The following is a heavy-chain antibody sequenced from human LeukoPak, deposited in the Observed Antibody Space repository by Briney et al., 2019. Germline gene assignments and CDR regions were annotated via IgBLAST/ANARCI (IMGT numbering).Heavy chain of an antibody. CDR2: ISAYNGNT. D-gene: IGHD3-10*01. Sequence: ASVKVSCKASGYTFTSYGISWVRQAPGQGLEWMGWISAYNGNTNYAQKLQGRVTMTTDTSTSTAYMELRSLRSDDTAVYYCARKITMVRGVITASYNWFDPWGQGTLVTVSS. CDR1: GYTFTSYG. CDR3: ARKITMVRGVITASYNWFDP. V-gene: IGHV1-18*01. J-gene: IGHJ5*02.